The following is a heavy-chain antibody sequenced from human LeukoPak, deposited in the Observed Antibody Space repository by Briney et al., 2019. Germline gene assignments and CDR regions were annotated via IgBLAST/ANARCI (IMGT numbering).Heavy chain of an antibody. CDR2: INSDGSST. J-gene: IGHJ3*02. Sequence: GGSLRLSCAASGFTFSSYWMHWVRQAPGKGLVWVSRINSDGSSTSYADSVKGRFTISRDNAKNTLYLQMNSLRAEDTAVYYCARRGGYSSSSQAFDIWGQGTMVTVSS. CDR3: ARRGGYSSSSQAFDI. V-gene: IGHV3-74*01. D-gene: IGHD6-6*01. CDR1: GFTFSSYW.